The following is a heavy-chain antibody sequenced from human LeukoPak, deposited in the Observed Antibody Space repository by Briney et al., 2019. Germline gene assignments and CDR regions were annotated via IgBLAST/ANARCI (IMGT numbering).Heavy chain of an antibody. V-gene: IGHV3-48*03. D-gene: IGHD2-2*01. CDR3: ARDRYCSSTSCYDPDYFDY. CDR2: ISSSGSTI. Sequence: GGSLRLSCAASGFTFSSYEMNWVRRCPGKGLECVSYISSSGSTIYYADSVKGRSTISRDNAKNSLYLQMNSLRAEDTAVYYGARDRYCSSTSCYDPDYFDYWGQGTLVTVPS. CDR1: GFTFSSYE. J-gene: IGHJ4*02.